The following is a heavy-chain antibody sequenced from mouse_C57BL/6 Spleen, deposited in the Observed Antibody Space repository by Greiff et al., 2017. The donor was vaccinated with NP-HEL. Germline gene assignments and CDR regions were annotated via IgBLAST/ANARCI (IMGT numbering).Heavy chain of an antibody. CDR3: ARGGLYDFYDMDY. D-gene: IGHD2-3*01. Sequence: EVKVVESGGGLVKPGGSLKLSCAASGFTFSDYGMHWVRQAPEKGLEWVAYISSGSSTIYYADTVKGRFTISRDNAKNTLFLQMTSLRSEDTAMYYCARGGLYDFYDMDYWGQGTSVTVSS. V-gene: IGHV5-17*01. CDR1: GFTFSDYG. CDR2: ISSGSSTI. J-gene: IGHJ4*01.